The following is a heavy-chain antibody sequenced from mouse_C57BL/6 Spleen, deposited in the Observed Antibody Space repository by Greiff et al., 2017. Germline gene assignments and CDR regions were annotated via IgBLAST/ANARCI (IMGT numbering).Heavy chain of an antibody. Sequence: EVQGVESGGGLVKPGGSLKLSCAASGFTFSSYAMSWVRQTPEKRLEWVATISDGGSYTYYPDNVKGRFTISRDNAKNNLYLQMSHLKSEDTAMYYCARGDYYGSSSRYAMDYWGQGTSVTVSS. CDR3: ARGDYYGSSSRYAMDY. V-gene: IGHV5-4*01. J-gene: IGHJ4*01. D-gene: IGHD1-1*01. CDR2: ISDGGSYT. CDR1: GFTFSSYA.